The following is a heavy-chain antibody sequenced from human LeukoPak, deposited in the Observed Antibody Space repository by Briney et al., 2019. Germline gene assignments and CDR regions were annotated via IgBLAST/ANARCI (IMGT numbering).Heavy chain of an antibody. CDR1: GGSISGYY. D-gene: IGHD5-18*01. CDR3: ARSGYSYGYRVGYFDY. CDR2: IYYSGST. Sequence: SETLSLTCTVSGGSISGYYWSWIRQPPGKGLEWIGYIYYSGSTNYNPSLKGRIAISVDTSKNQFSLKLSSVTAADTAVYYCARSGYSYGYRVGYFDYWGQGTLVTVSS. J-gene: IGHJ4*02. V-gene: IGHV4-59*12.